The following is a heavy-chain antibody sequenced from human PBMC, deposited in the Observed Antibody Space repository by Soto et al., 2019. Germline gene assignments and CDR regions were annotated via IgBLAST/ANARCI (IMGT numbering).Heavy chain of an antibody. CDR3: ARDDRRWAGAEAVVTATRNYPGMQV. CDR2: ISVYNGKT. V-gene: IGHV1-18*01. CDR1: GYTFTNYG. J-gene: IGHJ6*02. Sequence: QVQLVQSGAEAKKPGASVRVSCKASGYTFTNYGLSWVRQAPAQGFEWIAWISVYNGKTNYAQMLEGRVTVTTDISSNTAYMYLGRLRSDDTAVYYCARDDRRWAGAEAVVTATRNYPGMQVWGPGTTVTGSS. D-gene: IGHD2-21*02.